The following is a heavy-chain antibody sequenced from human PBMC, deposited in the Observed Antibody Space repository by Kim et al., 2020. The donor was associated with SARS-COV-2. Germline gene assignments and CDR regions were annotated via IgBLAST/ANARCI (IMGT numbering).Heavy chain of an antibody. Sequence: GGSLRLSCAASGFTFSGSAMHWVRQASGKGLEWVGRIRSKANSYATAYAASVKGRFTISRDDSKNTAYLQMNSLKTEDTAVYYCTRLLPPHPAAPPQYYYYGMDVWGQGTTVTVSS. CDR2: IRSKANSYAT. CDR1: GFTFSGSA. J-gene: IGHJ6*02. V-gene: IGHV3-73*01. CDR3: TRLLPPHPAAPPQYYYYGMDV.